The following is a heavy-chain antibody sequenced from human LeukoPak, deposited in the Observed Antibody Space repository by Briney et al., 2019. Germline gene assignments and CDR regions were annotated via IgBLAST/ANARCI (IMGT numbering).Heavy chain of an antibody. CDR3: AKAVSYLDAFDF. D-gene: IGHD3-10*01. Sequence: GGSLRLSCAASGFTFSSYSMNWVRQTPGKGLEWVSAISGSGVSTHYADSVNGRFTISRDNSKNTVYLQMDSLRAEDTAVYYCAKAVSYLDAFDFWGHGTMVTVSS. V-gene: IGHV3-23*01. J-gene: IGHJ3*01. CDR1: GFTFSSYS. CDR2: ISGSGVST.